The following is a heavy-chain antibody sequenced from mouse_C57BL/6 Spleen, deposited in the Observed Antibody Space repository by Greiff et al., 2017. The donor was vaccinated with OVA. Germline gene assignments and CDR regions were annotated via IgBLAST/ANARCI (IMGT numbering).Heavy chain of an antibody. Sequence: QVQLQQSGPELVKPGASVKISCKASGYAFSSSWMNWVKQRPGKGLEWIGRIYPGDGDTNYNGKFKGKATLTADKSSSTAYMQLSSLTAEDSAVYFCARSDPPYYGSRHWGQGTLVTVSA. CDR3: ARSDPPYYGSRH. J-gene: IGHJ3*01. D-gene: IGHD1-1*01. V-gene: IGHV1-82*01. CDR2: IYPGDGDT. CDR1: GYAFSSSW.